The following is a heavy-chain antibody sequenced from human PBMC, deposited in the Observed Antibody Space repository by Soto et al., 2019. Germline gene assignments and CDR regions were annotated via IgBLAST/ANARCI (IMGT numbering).Heavy chain of an antibody. D-gene: IGHD5-18*01. Sequence: QVQLQESGPGLVKPSQTLSLTCTVSGASISSGGYYWSWIRQLPGKGLEWMGYIYDTGTTYYNPSLKSRVTISVDTFKNQFSLKLSSVTAADTAVFYCASYLYGYPYYFDYWGQGTLVTVS. CDR3: ASYLYGYPYYFDY. CDR1: GASISSGGYY. V-gene: IGHV4-31*03. J-gene: IGHJ4*02. CDR2: IYDTGTT.